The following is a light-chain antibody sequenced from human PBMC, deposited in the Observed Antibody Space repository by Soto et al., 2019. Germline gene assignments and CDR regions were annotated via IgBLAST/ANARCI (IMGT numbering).Light chain of an antibody. Sequence: DSGSTQSPYHLSSSVRDKITITCRASQTFSNFLNWYQQKPGKAPKLLIYAASSLQSGVPSRFSGSGSGTDFTLTISYLQPEDAATYYSQQSFCHSWTFGQGANVDI. CDR1: QTFSNF. CDR2: AAS. J-gene: IGKJ1*01. V-gene: IGKV1-39*01. CDR3: QQSFCHSWT.